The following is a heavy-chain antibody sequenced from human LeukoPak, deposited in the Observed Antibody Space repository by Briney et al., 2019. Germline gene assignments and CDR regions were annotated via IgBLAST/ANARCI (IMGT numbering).Heavy chain of an antibody. V-gene: IGHV3-21*01. D-gene: IGHD3-16*01. J-gene: IGHJ4*02. CDR2: ITPIGHSV. Sequence: VGQAPGXGLELVSSITPIGHSVYHSYSVNARFTLSTDNAQNSLYLQMNSLRDEDTGVYYCARDFIGESGYSGYWGQGALVTVSS. CDR3: ARDFIGESGYSGY.